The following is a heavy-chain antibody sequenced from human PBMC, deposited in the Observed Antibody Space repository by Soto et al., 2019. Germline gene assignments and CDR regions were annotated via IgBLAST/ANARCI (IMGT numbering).Heavy chain of an antibody. CDR3: ARGGYCSSTSCYTDGWFDP. Sequence: QVQLVQSGAEVKKPGASVKVSCKASGYTFTSYYMHWVRQAPGQGLEWMGIINPSGGSTSYAQKFQGRVTMPRDTSTSTVYMELSSLRSEDTAVYYCARGGYCSSTSCYTDGWFDPWGQGTLVTVSS. CDR1: GYTFTSYY. D-gene: IGHD2-2*02. V-gene: IGHV1-46*01. CDR2: INPSGGST. J-gene: IGHJ5*02.